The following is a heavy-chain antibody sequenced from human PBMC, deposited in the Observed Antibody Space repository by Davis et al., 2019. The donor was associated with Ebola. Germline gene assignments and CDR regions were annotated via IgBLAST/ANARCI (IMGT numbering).Heavy chain of an antibody. J-gene: IGHJ6*02. CDR2: ISSSASYK. CDR1: GFTFSVYY. CDR3: ASGDGRGSSYDMDV. Sequence: GESLKISCAASGFTFSVYYMSWIRQAPGKGPEWVSSISSSASYKNYADSVKGRFTISRDNAKNSVFLQMNSLRGEDTALYYCASGDGRGSSYDMDVWGQGTTVTVSS. D-gene: IGHD5-12*01. V-gene: IGHV3-11*03.